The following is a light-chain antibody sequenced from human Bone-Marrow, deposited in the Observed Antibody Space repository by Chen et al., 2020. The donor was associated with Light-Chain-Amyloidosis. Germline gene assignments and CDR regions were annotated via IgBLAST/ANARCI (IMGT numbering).Light chain of an antibody. CDR3: QVWDRSSDRPV. Sequence: SYVLTHPSSVSVAPGQPATISCGGNNIGSTSVYWYQQAPGQAPLTVVYDDSDRPSGIPERLSGSNSGNTATLTISRVEAGDEADYYCQVWDRSSDRPVFGGGTKLTVL. J-gene: IGLJ3*02. CDR1: NIGSTS. V-gene: IGLV3-21*02. CDR2: DDS.